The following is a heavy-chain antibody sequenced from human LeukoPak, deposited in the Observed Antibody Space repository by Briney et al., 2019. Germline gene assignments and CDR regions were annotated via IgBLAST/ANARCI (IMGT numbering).Heavy chain of an antibody. CDR3: ARGHDTTGYFAY. D-gene: IGHD3-9*01. J-gene: IGHJ4*02. Sequence: ASVKVSCKPSGYTFTTFPINWVRQATGQGLEWMGWINTTTGNPTYAQGLTGQFVFSLDTSVSTAYLQITSLKTEDIGVYYCARGHDTTGYFAYWGQGSLVTVSS. V-gene: IGHV7-4-1*02. CDR1: GYTFTTFP. CDR2: INTTTGNP.